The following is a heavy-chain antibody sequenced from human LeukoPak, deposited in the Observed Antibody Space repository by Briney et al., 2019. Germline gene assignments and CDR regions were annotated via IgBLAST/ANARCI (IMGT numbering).Heavy chain of an antibody. CDR2: ISSSSSYI. Sequence: GGSLRLSCAASGFTFSSYSMNWVRQAPGKGLEGVSSISSSSSYIHYADSVKGRFTISRDNAKNSLYLQMNSLRAEDTAVYYCATTHVSTGTASNYWGQGTLVTVSS. CDR3: ATTHVSTGTASNY. V-gene: IGHV3-21*01. D-gene: IGHD1-1*01. CDR1: GFTFSSYS. J-gene: IGHJ4*02.